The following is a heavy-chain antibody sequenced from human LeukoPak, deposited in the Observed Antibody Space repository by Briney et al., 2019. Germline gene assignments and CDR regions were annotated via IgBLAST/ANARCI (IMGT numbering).Heavy chain of an antibody. CDR3: ARDGEYGYYYYGMDV. CDR2: ISYDGSNK. J-gene: IGHJ6*02. V-gene: IGHV3-30-3*01. D-gene: IGHD2/OR15-2a*01. Sequence: GGSLRLSCAASGFTVSSNYMSWVRQAPGKGLEWVAVISYDGSNKYYADSVKGRFTISRDNSKNTLYLQMNSLRAEDTAVYYCARDGEYGYYYYGMDVWGQGTTVTVSS. CDR1: GFTVSSNY.